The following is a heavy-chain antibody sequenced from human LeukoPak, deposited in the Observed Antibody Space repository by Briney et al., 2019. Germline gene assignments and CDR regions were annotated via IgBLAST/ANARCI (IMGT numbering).Heavy chain of an antibody. V-gene: IGHV3-23*01. CDR2: ISGSGGST. J-gene: IGHJ6*03. CDR3: AKGLLGYYYYMDV. D-gene: IGHD2-8*02. Sequence: GGFLRLSCAASGFTFSSYAMSWVRQAPGKGLEWVSAISGSGGSTYYADSVKGRFTISRDNSKNTLYLQMNSLRAEDTAVYYCAKGLLGYYYYMDVWGKGTTVTVSS. CDR1: GFTFSSYA.